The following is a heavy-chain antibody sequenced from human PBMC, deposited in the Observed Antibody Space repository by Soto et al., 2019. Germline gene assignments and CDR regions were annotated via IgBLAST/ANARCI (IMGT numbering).Heavy chain of an antibody. CDR2: IIPIFGTA. Sequence: QVQLVQSGAEVKKPGSSVKVSCKASGGTFSSYAISWVRQAPGQGLEWMGGIIPIFGTANYAQKSQGRVTITADESTSTAYMELSSMRSEDKAVYYCARVGGGSGSSYYYYYYGMDVWGQGTTVTVSS. J-gene: IGHJ6*02. D-gene: IGHD3-10*01. V-gene: IGHV1-69*01. CDR3: ARVGGGSGSSYYYYYYGMDV. CDR1: GGTFSSYA.